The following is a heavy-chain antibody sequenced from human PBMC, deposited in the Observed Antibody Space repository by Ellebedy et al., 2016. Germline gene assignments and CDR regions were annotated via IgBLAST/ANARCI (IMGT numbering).Heavy chain of an antibody. J-gene: IGHJ4*02. D-gene: IGHD1-14*01. Sequence: GESLKISCAASGFTFSSYWMSWVRQAPGKGLEWVANIKQDGSEKYYVDSVKGRFTISRDNAKNSLYLQMNSLRAEDTAVYYCARDHHRYHILAADYWGQGTLVTVSS. CDR3: ARDHHRYHILAADY. V-gene: IGHV3-7*01. CDR1: GFTFSSYW. CDR2: IKQDGSEK.